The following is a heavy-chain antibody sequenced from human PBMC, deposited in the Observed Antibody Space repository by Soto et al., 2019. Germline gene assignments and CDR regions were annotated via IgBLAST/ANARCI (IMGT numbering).Heavy chain of an antibody. V-gene: IGHV1-24*01. J-gene: IGHJ4*02. D-gene: IGHD1-26*01. CDR2: FAPEDGET. CDR1: GYTLTELS. Sequence: QVQLVQSGAEVKKPGASVKVSCKVSGYTLTELSMHWVRQAPGKGLEWMGGFAPEDGETIYAQKFQGRVTMTEDTSTYTAYMELSSLSSEDTAVYYCATRGGWEETYWPRLYYCGQRTLVTVSS. CDR3: ATRGGWEETYWPRLYY.